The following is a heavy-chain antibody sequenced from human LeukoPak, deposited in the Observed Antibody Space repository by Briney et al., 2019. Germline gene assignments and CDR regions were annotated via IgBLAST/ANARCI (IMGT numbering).Heavy chain of an antibody. CDR2: VYYSGST. D-gene: IGHD3-22*01. V-gene: IGHV4-59*01. J-gene: IGHJ6*02. Sequence: SETLSLTCTVSGGSFSGNYWIWIRQPPGKGLEWIGYVYYSGSTYYNPSLKSRVTMSIDTSKNQFSLKLSSVTAADTAVYYCARDTAGYDSRRSYYYYGMDVWGQGTTVTVSS. CDR3: ARDTAGYDSRRSYYYYGMDV. CDR1: GGSFSGNY.